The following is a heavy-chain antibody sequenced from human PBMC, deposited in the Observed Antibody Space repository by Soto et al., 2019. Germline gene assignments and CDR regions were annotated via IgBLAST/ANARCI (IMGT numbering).Heavy chain of an antibody. V-gene: IGHV3-7*03. CDR1: GFTFSRFW. CDR3: ARLISGREYGDSIDY. CDR2: IKEDGSEI. Sequence: EVRLVESGGGLVQPGGSLRLSCAASGFTFSRFWLTWVRQAPGKGLEWVANIKEDGSEIYYVDSVKGRFTTSRDNAKNSLYLQMNRLRVEDTAVYYCARLISGREYGDSIDYWGQGSLVTVSS. J-gene: IGHJ4*02. D-gene: IGHD4-17*01.